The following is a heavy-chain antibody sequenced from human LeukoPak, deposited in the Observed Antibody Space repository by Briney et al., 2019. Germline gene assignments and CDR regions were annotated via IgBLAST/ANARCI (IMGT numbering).Heavy chain of an antibody. CDR3: ARLRGYYGSGSYFCDY. CDR2: INHSGST. Sequence: NPSETLSLTCAVYGGSFSGYYWSWIRQPPGKGLEWIGEINHSGSTNYNPSLKSRVTISVDTSKNQFSLKLSSVTAADTAVYYCARLRGYYGSGSYFCDYWGQGTLVTVSS. V-gene: IGHV4-34*01. J-gene: IGHJ4*02. CDR1: GGSFSGYY. D-gene: IGHD3-10*01.